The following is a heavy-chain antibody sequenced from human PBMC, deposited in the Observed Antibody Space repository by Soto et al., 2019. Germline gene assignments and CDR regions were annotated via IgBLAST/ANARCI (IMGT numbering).Heavy chain of an antibody. CDR3: AKSQSGSFFAAFDL. CDR1: GFDFSSDV. J-gene: IGHJ3*01. V-gene: IGHV3-23*01. Sequence: GGSLRLSCAASGFDFSSDVMNWVRQAPGKGLEWVASIFGSGRTTYYADSVKGRFNISRDNSKNTLYLQLNSLRVEDMALYYCAKSQSGSFFAAFDLWGQGTMVTVSS. D-gene: IGHD1-26*01. CDR2: IFGSGRTT.